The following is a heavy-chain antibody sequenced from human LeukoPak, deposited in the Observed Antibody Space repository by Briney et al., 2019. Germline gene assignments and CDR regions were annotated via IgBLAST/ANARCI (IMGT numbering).Heavy chain of an antibody. CDR2: ISYDGSNK. CDR3: AIMTTVNY. Sequence: GGSLRLSCAASGFTFSSYAMHWVRQAPGKGLEWMAVISYDGSNKYYADSVKGRFTISRDNSKNTLYLQMNSLRAEDTSVYYCAIMTTVNYWGQGTLVTVSS. J-gene: IGHJ4*02. CDR1: GFTFSSYA. D-gene: IGHD4-17*01. V-gene: IGHV3-30*04.